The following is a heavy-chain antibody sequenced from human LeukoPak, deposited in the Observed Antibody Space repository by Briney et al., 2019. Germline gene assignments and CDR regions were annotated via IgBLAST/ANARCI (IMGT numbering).Heavy chain of an antibody. D-gene: IGHD5-18*01. Sequence: GGSLRLSCAASGFTFSNFNIYWVRQAPGKGLEWVAFIRYDGSTKYYAASLKGRFTISRDNSKNTVDLQMNSLRPEDTAVYYCAKDLRYSFGLWGQGTVVTVSS. J-gene: IGHJ4*02. CDR3: AKDLRYSFGL. CDR2: IRYDGSTK. V-gene: IGHV3-30*02. CDR1: GFTFSNFN.